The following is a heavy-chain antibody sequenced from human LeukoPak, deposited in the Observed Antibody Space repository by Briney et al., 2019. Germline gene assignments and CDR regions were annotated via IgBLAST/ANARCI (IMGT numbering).Heavy chain of an antibody. CDR3: VRQKKSHGNFDY. Sequence: GGSLRLSCAASGFTFSDHAMHWVRQAPGKGLEWVLAVGIAADTFYPGSVKGRFTISRENAKNSLYLQMNSLRAEDTAVYYCVRQKKSHGNFDYWGQGTLVTVSS. CDR1: GFTFSDHA. J-gene: IGHJ4*02. CDR2: VGIAADT. V-gene: IGHV3-13*01. D-gene: IGHD1-26*01.